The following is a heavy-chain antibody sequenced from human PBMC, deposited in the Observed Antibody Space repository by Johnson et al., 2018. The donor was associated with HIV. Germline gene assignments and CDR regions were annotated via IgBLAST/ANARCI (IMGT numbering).Heavy chain of an antibody. J-gene: IGHJ3*02. CDR1: GFTFSSYD. V-gene: IGHV3-30*18. CDR2: ISYDGTDK. CDR3: AKPPSMGADAFDI. D-gene: IGHD3-16*01. Sequence: VQLVESGGGLVQPGRSLRLSCAASGFTFSSYDMHWVRQAPGKGMDWVAFISYDGTDKYYADSVKGRFNISRDNSKNALYLQMNSLRSEDTAVYYCAKPPSMGADAFDIWDQGTMVTVSA.